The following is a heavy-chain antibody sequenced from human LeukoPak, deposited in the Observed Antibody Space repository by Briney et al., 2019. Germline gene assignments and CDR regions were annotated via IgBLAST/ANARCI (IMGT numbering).Heavy chain of an antibody. J-gene: IGHJ1*01. CDR3: ARDGGVVSTWYWFFQH. Sequence: PGGSLRLSCAASGFTVSSNYMSWVRRAPGKGLEWVSVIYSGGSTYYADSVKGRFTISRDSSKNTVYLQMNSLRADDTAVYYCARDGGVVSTWYWFFQHWGQGTLVTVSS. CDR1: GFTVSSNY. D-gene: IGHD2-21*01. V-gene: IGHV3-53*01. CDR2: IYSGGST.